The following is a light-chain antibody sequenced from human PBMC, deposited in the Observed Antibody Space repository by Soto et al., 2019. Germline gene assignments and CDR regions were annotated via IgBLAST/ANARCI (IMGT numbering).Light chain of an antibody. CDR1: QSVSSSY. CDR2: GAS. J-gene: IGKJ1*01. Sequence: EIVLTQSPGTLSLSPGERATLSCRASQSVSSSYLAWYQQKPGQAPRLLIYGASSRATGIPDRFSGSWSGTAFTLTISRLEPEDFAVYYCQQYGSSLTWTFGQGTKVEIK. V-gene: IGKV3-20*01. CDR3: QQYGSSLTWT.